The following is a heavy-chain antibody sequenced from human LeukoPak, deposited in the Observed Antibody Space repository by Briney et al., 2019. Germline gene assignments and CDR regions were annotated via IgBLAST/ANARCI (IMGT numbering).Heavy chain of an antibody. J-gene: IGHJ5*02. V-gene: IGHV3-23*01. Sequence: GGSLRLSCEDSGSTFSIYAMSWVRQAPGKGLEWVSAISGSGGSTYYADSVKGRFTISRDNSKNTLYLQMNILRAEDTDVYYCAKDHSKQQLGWFDPWGQGTLVTVSS. CDR2: ISGSGGST. D-gene: IGHD6-13*01. CDR3: AKDHSKQQLGWFDP. CDR1: GSTFSIYA.